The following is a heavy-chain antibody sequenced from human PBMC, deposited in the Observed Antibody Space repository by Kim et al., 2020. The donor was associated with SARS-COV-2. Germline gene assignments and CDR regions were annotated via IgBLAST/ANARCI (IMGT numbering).Heavy chain of an antibody. CDR2: ISGSGATP. CDR3: AKGSRGYTYYFDDS. J-gene: IGHJ4*02. CDR1: GFSFGGFA. V-gene: IGHV3-23*01. D-gene: IGHD4-4*01. Sequence: GGSLRLSCAASGFSFGGFALSWVRQAPGKGLEWVASISGSGATPFYADSVKGRFIISRDNSRNMVYLQMNSLRAEDTAVYFCAKGSRGYTYYFDDSWGQGTLVTVSS.